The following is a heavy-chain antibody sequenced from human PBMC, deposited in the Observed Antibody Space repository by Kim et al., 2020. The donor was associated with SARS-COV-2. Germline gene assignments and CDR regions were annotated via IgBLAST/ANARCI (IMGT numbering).Heavy chain of an antibody. CDR3: AGESPLGYQLPPWGGWFDP. CDR2: ISSSSSTI. Sequence: GGSLRLSCAASGFTFSSYSMNWVRQAPGKGLEWVSYISSSSSTIYYADSVKGRFTISRDNAKNPLYLQMNSLRDEDTAVYYCAGESPLGYQLPPWGGWFDPWGQGTLVTVSS. V-gene: IGHV3-48*02. J-gene: IGHJ5*02. CDR1: GFTFSSYS. D-gene: IGHD2-2*01.